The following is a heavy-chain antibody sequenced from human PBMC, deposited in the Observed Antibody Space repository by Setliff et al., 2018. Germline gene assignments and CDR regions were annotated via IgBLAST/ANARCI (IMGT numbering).Heavy chain of an antibody. CDR2: INTNTGNP. J-gene: IGHJ6*03. CDR3: ARGSRFGTIVYKGDYYMDV. D-gene: IGHD3-10*01. V-gene: IGHV7-4-1*02. Sequence: ASVKVSCKASGYTFTNYAMTWMRQAPGQGLEYMGWINTNTGNPIYAQGFTGRFVFSLDTSVSTAYLQISSLKSEDTAIYYCARGSRFGTIVYKGDYYMDVWGKGTTVTVSS. CDR1: GYTFTNYA.